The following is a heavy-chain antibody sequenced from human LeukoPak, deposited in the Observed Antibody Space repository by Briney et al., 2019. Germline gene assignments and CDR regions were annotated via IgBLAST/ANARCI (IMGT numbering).Heavy chain of an antibody. D-gene: IGHD4-17*01. V-gene: IGHV1-24*01. CDR3: AKFDYGPHRNFDY. CDR1: GYTLTELY. J-gene: IGHJ4*02. Sequence: ASVTVSYRVSGYTLTELYMHWVRQAPGKGREWVGGFDPEYGETIYVQKFQGRVTMTEDPSTHTACMELSSLRSEDTAVYYCAKFDYGPHRNFDYWGQGTLVTVSS. CDR2: FDPEYGET.